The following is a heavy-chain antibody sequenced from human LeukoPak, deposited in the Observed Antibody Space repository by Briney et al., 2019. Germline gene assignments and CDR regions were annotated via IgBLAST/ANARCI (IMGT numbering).Heavy chain of an antibody. CDR2: IYSGGRT. D-gene: IGHD5-18*01. CDR3: ARRYTYGYWFDF. Sequence: GGSLRLSCAASGFTVSSNYMSWVRPATGKVLEWVSVIYSGGRTYYADSVKGRFTISRDNSKNRLYLQMNSLRTDDTAVYYCARRYTYGYWFDFWGQGTLVTVSS. CDR1: GFTVSSNY. J-gene: IGHJ4*02. V-gene: IGHV3-53*01.